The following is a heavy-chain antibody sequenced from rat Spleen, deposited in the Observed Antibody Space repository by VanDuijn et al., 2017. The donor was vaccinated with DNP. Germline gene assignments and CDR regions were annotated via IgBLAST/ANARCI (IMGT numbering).Heavy chain of an antibody. D-gene: IGHD5-1*01. CDR2: IINSGGNT. Sequence: EVQLVESGGGPVQPGRSLKLSCVASGFTFSNYWMTWIRQAPGKGLEWVASIINSGGNTYYPESVKGRFTISRDDAKNSLYLQMNSLRSEDTATYYCTRQLGLDYWGQGVMVTVSS. J-gene: IGHJ2*01. CDR1: GFTFSNYW. V-gene: IGHV5-31*01. CDR3: TRQLGLDY.